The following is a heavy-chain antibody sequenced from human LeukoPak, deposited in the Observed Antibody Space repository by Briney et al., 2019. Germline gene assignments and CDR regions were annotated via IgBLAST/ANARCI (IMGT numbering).Heavy chain of an antibody. V-gene: IGHV3-30*04. CDR2: ISYDGSNK. J-gene: IGHJ4*02. D-gene: IGHD2-15*01. Sequence: GGSLRLSCAASGFTFSSYAMHWVRQAPGKGLEWVAVISYDGSNKYYADSVKGRFTISRDNSKNTLYLQMNSLRAEDTAVYYCARGRWWSLDYWGQGTLVTASS. CDR3: ARGRWWSLDY. CDR1: GFTFSSYA.